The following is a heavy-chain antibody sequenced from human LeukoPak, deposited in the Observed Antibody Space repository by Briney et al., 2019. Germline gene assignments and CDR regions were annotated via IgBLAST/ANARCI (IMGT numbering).Heavy chain of an antibody. CDR1: GGSFSGYY. CDR2: INHSGST. D-gene: IGHD3-3*01. J-gene: IGHJ5*02. V-gene: IGHV4-34*01. Sequence: PSETLSLTCAVYGGSFSGYYWSWIRQPPGKGLEWIGEINHSGSTNYNPSLKGRVTISVDTSKNQFSLKLSSVTAADTAVYYCARGLTIFGVVISDPWGQGTLVTVSS. CDR3: ARGLTIFGVVISDP.